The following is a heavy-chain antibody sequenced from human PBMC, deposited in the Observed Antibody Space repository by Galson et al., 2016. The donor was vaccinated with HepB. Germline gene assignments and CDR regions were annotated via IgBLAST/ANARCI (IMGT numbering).Heavy chain of an antibody. CDR1: GFSLSTSGVG. J-gene: IGHJ4*02. CDR2: IYWDDDK. V-gene: IGHV2-5*02. Sequence: PALVTPTQTLTLTCSFSGFSLSTSGVGVAWIRQSPDKALEWIALIYWDDDKRYSESLKSRLTITKDTSKSEVVLSMATLDPADTATYFCAHSPTGSGDYFDFWGPGIPVTVSS. CDR3: AHSPTGSGDYFDF. D-gene: IGHD3-3*01.